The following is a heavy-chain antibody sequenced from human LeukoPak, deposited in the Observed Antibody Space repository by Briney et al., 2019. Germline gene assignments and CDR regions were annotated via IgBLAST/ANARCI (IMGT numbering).Heavy chain of an antibody. D-gene: IGHD2-15*01. CDR3: AKGRLLPDY. J-gene: IGHJ4*02. V-gene: IGHV3-23*01. CDR1: GFTFSSYA. Sequence: GGSLRLSCVASGFTFSSYAMNWVRQAPGKGLEWVSAISGSGGNTYYADSVKGRFTISRDNSNNTLYLQMNSLRAEDTAVYYCAKGRLLPDYWGQGTLVTVSS. CDR2: ISGSGGNT.